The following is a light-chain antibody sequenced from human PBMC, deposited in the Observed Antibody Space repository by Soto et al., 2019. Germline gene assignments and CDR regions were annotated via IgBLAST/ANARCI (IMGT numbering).Light chain of an antibody. CDR1: SSDVGGYNY. CDR2: DVS. CDR3: CSYTTSNTRQIV. V-gene: IGLV2-14*03. J-gene: IGLJ1*01. Sequence: QSVLTQPASVSGSPGQSITIPCTGTSSDVGGYNYVSWYQHHPGEAPKLMIYDVSNRPSGVSNRFSGSKSGNTASLTISGLQPEDEADYYCCSYTTSNTRQIVFGTGTKVTVL.